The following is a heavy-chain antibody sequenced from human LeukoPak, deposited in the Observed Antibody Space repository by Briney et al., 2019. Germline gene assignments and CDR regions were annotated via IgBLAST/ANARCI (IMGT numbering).Heavy chain of an antibody. D-gene: IGHD2/OR15-2a*01. V-gene: IGHV1-18*04. Sequence: ASVKVSCKASGYTFISYGISWVRQAPGQGLEWMGRISPNNGNTNDAQKFQGRVTMTTDTSTSTAYMELRSLRSDDTAMHYCAILYTNYFDSWGQGTLVTVSS. CDR1: GYTFISYG. CDR3: AILYTNYFDS. J-gene: IGHJ4*02. CDR2: ISPNNGNT.